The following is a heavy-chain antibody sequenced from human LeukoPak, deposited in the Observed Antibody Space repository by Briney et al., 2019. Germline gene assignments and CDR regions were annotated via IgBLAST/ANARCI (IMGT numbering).Heavy chain of an antibody. CDR3: ARDTSGPFDY. Sequence: GSLRLSCAASGLIFRDYTMTWVRQAPGKGLEWVSHIRSSGADIRYADSVKGRFTISRDDAKNSLFLQMNSLRVEDAAVYYCARDTSGPFDYWGQGTLVTVSS. CDR2: IRSSGADI. V-gene: IGHV3-21*05. J-gene: IGHJ4*02. D-gene: IGHD3-10*01. CDR1: GLIFRDYT.